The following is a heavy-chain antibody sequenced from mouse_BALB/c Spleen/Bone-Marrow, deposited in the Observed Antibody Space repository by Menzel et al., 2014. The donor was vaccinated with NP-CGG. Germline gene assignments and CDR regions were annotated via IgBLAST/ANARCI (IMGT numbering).Heavy chain of an antibody. Sequence: EVKLMESGGGLVKPGGSLKLSCAASGFAFSSYDMSWVRQTPEKRLEWVAYISSGGGSTYYPDTVKGRFTISRDNAKSPLYLQMGSLKSEDTAMYYCARHRYYFDYWGQGTTLTVSS. J-gene: IGHJ2*01. V-gene: IGHV5-12-1*01. CDR1: GFAFSSYD. CDR3: ARHRYYFDY. CDR2: ISSGGGST.